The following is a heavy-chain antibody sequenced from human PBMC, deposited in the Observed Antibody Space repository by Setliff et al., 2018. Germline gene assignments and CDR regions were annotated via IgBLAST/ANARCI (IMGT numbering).Heavy chain of an antibody. D-gene: IGHD2-2*01. J-gene: IGHJ5*02. CDR1: GFSLSTSGVG. CDR2: IYWDDDK. V-gene: IGHV2-5*02. Sequence: SGPTLVNPTQTLTLTCTFSGFSLSTSGVGVGWIRQPPGKALEWLALIYWDDDKRYSPSLKSRLTITKDTSKNQVVLTMTNMDPVDTATYYCARRRGVVVSSWFNPWGQGTLVTVSS. CDR3: ARRRGVVVSSWFNP.